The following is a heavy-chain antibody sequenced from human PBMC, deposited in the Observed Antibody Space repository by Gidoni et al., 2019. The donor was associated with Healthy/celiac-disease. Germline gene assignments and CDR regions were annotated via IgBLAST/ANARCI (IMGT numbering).Heavy chain of an antibody. J-gene: IGHJ4*02. CDR3: ARERPVETGYSLDY. CDR2: ISSSSSTI. V-gene: IGHV3-48*02. Sequence: EVQLVESGGGLVQPGGSLRLSCAASGFTFSSYSMNWVRQATGKGLEWVSYISSSSSTIYYADSVKGRFTISRDNAKNSLYLQMNSLRDEDTAVYYCARERPVETGYSLDYWGQGTLVTVSS. CDR1: GFTFSSYS. D-gene: IGHD2-21*01.